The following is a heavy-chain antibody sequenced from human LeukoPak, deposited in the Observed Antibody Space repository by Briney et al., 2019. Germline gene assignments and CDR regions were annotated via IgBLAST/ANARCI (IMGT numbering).Heavy chain of an antibody. V-gene: IGHV4-4*07. D-gene: IGHD6-6*01. CDR1: GDSISSYY. CDR2: IYTSGST. CDR3: AREAIEYSSSSVPAFFDY. J-gene: IGHJ4*02. Sequence: SETLSLTCTVSGDSISSYYWSWIRQPAGKGLEWIGRIYTSGSTNYNPSLKSRVTMSVDTSKNQFSLKLSSVTAADTAVYYCAREAIEYSSSSVPAFFDYWGQGTLVTVSS.